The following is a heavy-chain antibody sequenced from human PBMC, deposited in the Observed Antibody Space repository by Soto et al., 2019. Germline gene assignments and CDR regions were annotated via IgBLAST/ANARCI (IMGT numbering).Heavy chain of an antibody. D-gene: IGHD3-10*01. J-gene: IGHJ4*02. Sequence: SETLSLTCTVSGGSISSGDYYWSWIRQPPGKGLEWIGYIYYSGSTYYNPSLKIRVTISVDTSKNQFSLKLSSVTAADTAVFYCARVGGFGATTIDYWGQGTLVTVSS. V-gene: IGHV4-30-4*01. CDR3: ARVGGFGATTIDY. CDR1: GGSISSGDYY. CDR2: IYYSGST.